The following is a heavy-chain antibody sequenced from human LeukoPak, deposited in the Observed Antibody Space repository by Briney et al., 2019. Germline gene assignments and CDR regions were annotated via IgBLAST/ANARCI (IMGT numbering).Heavy chain of an antibody. V-gene: IGHV1-2*02. CDR3: LLWFGELLPDY. J-gene: IGHJ4*02. CDR1: GYTFTGYY. CDR2: INPNSGGT. D-gene: IGHD3-10*01. Sequence: ASVTVSFKASGYTFTGYYMHWVRQAPGQGLEGMGWINPNSGGTNYAQKFQGRVTMTRDTSISTAYMELSRLRSDDTAVYYCLLWFGELLPDYWGQGTLVTVSS.